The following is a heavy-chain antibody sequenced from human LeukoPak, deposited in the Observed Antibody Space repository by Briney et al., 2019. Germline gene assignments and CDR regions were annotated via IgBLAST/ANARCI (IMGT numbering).Heavy chain of an antibody. CDR2: ISWNSGSI. CDR3: AKGVMITFGGVTPGDAFDI. Sequence: GGSLRLSCAASGFAVSSNYMSWVRQAPGKGLEWVSGISWNSGSIGYADSVKGRFTISRDNAKNSLYLQMNSLRAEDTALYYCAKGVMITFGGVTPGDAFDIWGQGTMVAVSS. CDR1: GFAVSSNY. D-gene: IGHD3-16*01. J-gene: IGHJ3*02. V-gene: IGHV3-9*01.